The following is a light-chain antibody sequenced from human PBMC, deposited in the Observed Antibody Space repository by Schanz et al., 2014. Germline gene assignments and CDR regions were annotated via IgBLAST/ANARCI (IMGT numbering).Light chain of an antibody. J-gene: IGLJ3*02. Sequence: QSVLTQSPSASASLGASVKLTCTLSSGHSIYAIAWHQQQPEKGPRYLMKLNSDGSHTKGDGIPDRFSGSSSGDERYLTISSLQSEDEADYYCQTWGTGIQVFGGGTKLTVL. CDR3: QTWGTGIQV. V-gene: IGLV4-69*01. CDR1: SGHSIYA. CDR2: LNSDGSH.